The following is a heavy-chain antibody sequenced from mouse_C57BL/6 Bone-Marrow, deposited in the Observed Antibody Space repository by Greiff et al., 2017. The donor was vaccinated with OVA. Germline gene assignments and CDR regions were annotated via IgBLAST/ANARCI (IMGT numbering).Heavy chain of an antibody. CDR1: GFTFSSYA. CDR2: ISDGGSYT. J-gene: IGHJ3*01. V-gene: IGHV5-4*03. Sequence: EVMLVESGGGLVKPGGSLKLSCAASGFTFSSYAMSWVRQTPEKRLEWVATISDGGSYTYYPDNVKGRFTISRDNAKNNLYLQMSHLKSEDTAMYYCARVQSAYWGQGTLVTVSA. CDR3: ARVQSAY.